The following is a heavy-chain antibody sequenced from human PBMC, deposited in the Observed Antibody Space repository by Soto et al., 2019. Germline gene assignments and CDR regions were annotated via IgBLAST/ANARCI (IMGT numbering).Heavy chain of an antibody. CDR2: MNPNSGNT. Sequence: GASVKVSCKASGYTFTSYDINWVRQATGQGLEWMGWMNPNSGNTGYAQKFQGRVTMTRNTSISTAYMELSSLRSEDTAVYYCARETGRIAAAGTHPAPWFDPWGQGTLVTV. V-gene: IGHV1-8*01. J-gene: IGHJ5*02. CDR1: GYTFTSYD. D-gene: IGHD6-13*01. CDR3: ARETGRIAAAGTHPAPWFDP.